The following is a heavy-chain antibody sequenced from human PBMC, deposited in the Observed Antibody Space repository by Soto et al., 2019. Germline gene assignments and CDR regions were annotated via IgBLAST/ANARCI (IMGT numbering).Heavy chain of an antibody. CDR3: ARGRRRPAREGLKNWFDP. J-gene: IGHJ5*02. CDR2: INHSGST. CDR1: GGSFSGYD. V-gene: IGHV4-34*01. D-gene: IGHD6-6*01. Sequence: PSETLSLTCAVYGGSFSGYDGSWIRQPPGKGLEWIGEINHSGSTNYNPSLKSRVTISVDTSKNQFSLKLSSVPAADTAVYYCARGRRRPAREGLKNWFDPWGQGTLVTVS.